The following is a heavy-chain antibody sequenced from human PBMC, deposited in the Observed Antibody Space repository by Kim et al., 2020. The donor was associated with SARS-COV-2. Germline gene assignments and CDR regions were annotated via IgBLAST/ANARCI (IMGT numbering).Heavy chain of an antibody. CDR3: SSVLSSGWDDIYNYYYYGMDV. CDR2: INHSGNA. J-gene: IGHJ6*02. CDR1: GGSFSGYY. D-gene: IGHD6-19*01. Sequence: SETLSLTCAVYGGSFSGYYWSWIRQPPGKGLEWIGEINHSGNANYNPSLNSRVTISVDTSKNQFSLKLSSVTAADTAVYYCSSVLSSGWDDIYNYYYYGMDVWGQGTTVIVSS. V-gene: IGHV4-34*01.